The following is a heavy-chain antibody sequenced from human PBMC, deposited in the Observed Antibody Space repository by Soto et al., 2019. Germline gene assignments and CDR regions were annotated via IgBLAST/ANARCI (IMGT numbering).Heavy chain of an antibody. CDR1: GFTFSSYA. Sequence: GGSLSLSCAASGFTFSSYAMSWACQAPGKGLERVSAISGSGGSTYYADSVKGRFTISRDNSKNTLYLQMNSLRAEDTAVYNCAKDGHYYDSSGRSAWGQGT. J-gene: IGHJ5*02. V-gene: IGHV3-23*01. D-gene: IGHD3-22*01. CDR2: ISGSGGST. CDR3: AKDGHYYDSSGRSA.